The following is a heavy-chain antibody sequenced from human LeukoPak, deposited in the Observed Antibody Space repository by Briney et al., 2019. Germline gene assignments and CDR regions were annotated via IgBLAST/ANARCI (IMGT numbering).Heavy chain of an antibody. J-gene: IGHJ4*02. CDR3: AKDMAYYGSGSHFDY. CDR2: ISGSGGST. V-gene: IGHV3-23*01. D-gene: IGHD3-10*01. CDR1: GFTFSSYG. Sequence: GGSLRLSCAASGFTFSSYGMSWVRQAPGKGLEWVSAISGSGGSTYYADSVKGRFTISRDNAKNSLYLQMNSLRAEDTALYYCAKDMAYYGSGSHFDYWGQGTLVTVSS.